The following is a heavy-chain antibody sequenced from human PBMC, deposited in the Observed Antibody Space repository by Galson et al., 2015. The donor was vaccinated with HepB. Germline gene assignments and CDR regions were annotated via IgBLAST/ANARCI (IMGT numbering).Heavy chain of an antibody. V-gene: IGHV3-21*01. CDR1: GFTFSSYS. J-gene: IGHJ4*02. Sequence: SLRLSCAASGFTFSSYSMNWVRQAPGKGLEWVSSISSSSSYIYYADSVKGRFTISRDNAKNSLYLQMNSLRAEDTAVYYCARDRVGAGKKDIVVVPAAMGIDYWGQGNLVTVSS. CDR2: ISSSSSYI. CDR3: ARDRVGAGKKDIVVVPAAMGIDY. D-gene: IGHD2-2*01.